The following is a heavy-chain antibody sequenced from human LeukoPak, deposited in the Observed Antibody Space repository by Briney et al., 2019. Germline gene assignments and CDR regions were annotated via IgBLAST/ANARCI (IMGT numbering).Heavy chain of an antibody. CDR2: IWYDGSNK. J-gene: IGHJ6*02. CDR1: GFTFSRNG. V-gene: IGHV3-33*01. Sequence: GGSLRLSCVASGFTFSRNGMHWVRQAPGKGLEWVAVIWYDGSNKYYADSVKGRFTISRDNSKNPMYLQMNSPRAEDTAVYYCASGRLNYFYAMDIWGQGTTVTVSS. CDR3: ASGRLNYFYAMDI.